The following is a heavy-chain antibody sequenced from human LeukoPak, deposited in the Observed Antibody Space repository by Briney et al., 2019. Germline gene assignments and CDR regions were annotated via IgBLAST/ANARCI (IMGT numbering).Heavy chain of an antibody. Sequence: GGSLRLSCAASGFTFSNYYMSWIRQAPGKGLEWVSYISSGSSYTNYADSVKGRFTISRDNAKNSLYLQMNSLRAEDTAVYYCATEFSHYYGSGSYRYYFDYSGQGTLVTVSS. V-gene: IGHV3-11*06. J-gene: IGHJ4*02. CDR1: GFTFSNYY. D-gene: IGHD3-10*01. CDR3: ATEFSHYYGSGSYRYYFDY. CDR2: ISSGSSYT.